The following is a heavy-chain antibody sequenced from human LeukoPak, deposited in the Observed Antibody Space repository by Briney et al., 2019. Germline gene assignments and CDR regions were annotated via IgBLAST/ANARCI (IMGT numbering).Heavy chain of an antibody. CDR2: MDYSGRT. CDR1: GGSISSGSHW. CDR3: ARHFLPVHSAGLGNWFDR. Sequence: SETLSLTCTVAGGSISSGSHWWGWIRQPPGRGLDRIGSMDYSGRTYYDPAPGSRVTISVDTSRNQFSRRSSSVIPTHYAVYYCARHFLPVHSAGLGNWFDRRGQGTLVTVSS. D-gene: IGHD6-19*01. J-gene: IGHJ5*02. V-gene: IGHV4-39*01.